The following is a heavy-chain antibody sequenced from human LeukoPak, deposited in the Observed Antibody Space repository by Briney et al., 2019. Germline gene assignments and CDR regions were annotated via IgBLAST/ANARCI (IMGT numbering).Heavy chain of an antibody. J-gene: IGHJ4*02. Sequence: SRTLSLTCTVSGGSISSGGYYWSWIRQHPGKGLEWIGYIYYSGSTYYNPSLKSRVTISVDTSKNQFSLKLSSVTAADTAVYYCARFDYDSSGYYYGYYWGQGTLVTVSS. CDR1: GGSISSGGYY. CDR2: IYYSGST. D-gene: IGHD3-22*01. CDR3: ARFDYDSSGYYYGYY. V-gene: IGHV4-31*03.